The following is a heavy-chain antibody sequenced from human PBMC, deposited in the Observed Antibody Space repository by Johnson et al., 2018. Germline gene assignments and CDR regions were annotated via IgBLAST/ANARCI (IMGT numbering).Heavy chain of an antibody. CDR2: LSHDGRNR. CDR3: ARENGYGAFDV. CDR1: GFTLSSYT. Sequence: QVQLVESGGGVVQPGNSLRLSCAASGFTLSSYTMHWVRQGPGKGLEWVAALSHDGRNRFYIDSVQGRFTISGDNSRDTLFLQMNSLRTGDTAVYYCARENGYGAFDVWGQGTMVTVSS. D-gene: IGHD5-18*01. J-gene: IGHJ3*01. V-gene: IGHV3-30*03.